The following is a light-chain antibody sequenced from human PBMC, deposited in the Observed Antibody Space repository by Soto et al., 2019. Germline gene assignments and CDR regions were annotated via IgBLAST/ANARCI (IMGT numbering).Light chain of an antibody. J-gene: IGKJ2*03. CDR3: RQYGNSPPHS. V-gene: IGKV2-28*01. Sequence: DIVMTQSPLSRPVTPVEPASISFRSSQSLLHTNGNKYLDWYLQKPGQSPQLLIYLGSNRASGVPDRFSGSGSGTDFTLTISRLEPEDFAVYYCRQYGNSPPHSFGQGTKVDIK. CDR1: QSLLHTNGNKY. CDR2: LGS.